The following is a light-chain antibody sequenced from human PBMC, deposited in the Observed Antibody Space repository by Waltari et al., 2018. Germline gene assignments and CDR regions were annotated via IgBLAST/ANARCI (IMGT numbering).Light chain of an antibody. J-gene: IGKJ1*01. V-gene: IGKV3-20*01. CDR1: QSVSSTY. Sequence: TLSCRASQSVSSTYLAWYQQKPGQAPGLLIYGASSRATGIPDRFSGSGSGTDFTLTISRLEPEDFAVYYCQHYSSSSWTFGQGTKVEIK. CDR2: GAS. CDR3: QHYSSSSWT.